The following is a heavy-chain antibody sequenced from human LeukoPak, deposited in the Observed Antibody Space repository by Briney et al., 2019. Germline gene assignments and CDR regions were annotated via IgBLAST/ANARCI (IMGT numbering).Heavy chain of an antibody. V-gene: IGHV3-21*01. J-gene: IGHJ4*02. CDR1: GFTFSSYS. D-gene: IGHD2-2*01. CDR2: FSISSSYI. CDR3: ARDEATAAY. Sequence: GGSLRLSCAASGFTFSSYSMNWVRQAPGKGMVWVSSFSISSSYIYYAPSVTRLFTISRDNANNSLYLQINSLRAEDTAVYYCARDEATAAYWGQGTLVTVSS.